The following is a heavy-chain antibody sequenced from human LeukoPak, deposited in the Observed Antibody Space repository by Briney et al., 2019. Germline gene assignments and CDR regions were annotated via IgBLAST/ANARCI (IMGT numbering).Heavy chain of an antibody. V-gene: IGHV1-18*01. J-gene: IGHJ5*02. CDR2: ISAYNGNT. CDR1: GYTFTSYG. D-gene: IGHD6-13*01. CDR3: ARESDSSSWYLGMNWFDP. Sequence: ASVKVSCKASGYTFTSYGISWVRQAPGQGLEWMGWISAYNGNTNYAQKLQGRVTMTTDTSTSTAYMELRSLRSDDTAVYYCARESDSSSWYLGMNWFDPWGQGTLVTVSS.